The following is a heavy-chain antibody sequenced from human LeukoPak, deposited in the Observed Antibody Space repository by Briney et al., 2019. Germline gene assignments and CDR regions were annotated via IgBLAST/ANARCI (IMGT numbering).Heavy chain of an antibody. D-gene: IGHD5-18*01. CDR1: GFTFSSYS. V-gene: IGHV3-21*01. Sequence: GGSLRLSCAASGFTFSSYSMNWVRQAPGKGLEWVSSISSSSSYIYYADSVKGRFTISRDNAKSSLYLQMNSLRAEDTAVYYCARDRLDTALDYYYYYYMDVWGKGTTVTVSS. CDR2: ISSSSSYI. CDR3: ARDRLDTALDYYYYYYMDV. J-gene: IGHJ6*03.